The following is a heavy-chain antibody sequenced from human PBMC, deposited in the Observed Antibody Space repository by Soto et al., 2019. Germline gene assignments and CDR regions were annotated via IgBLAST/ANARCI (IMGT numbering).Heavy chain of an antibody. CDR2: IYYSGST. J-gene: IGHJ4*02. Sequence: SETLSLTCTVSGGSISSYYWSWIRQPPGKGLEWIGYIYYSGSTNYNPSLKSRLTISVDTTKNQFSMKLSSVTAANTAVYYCARVRGSWRQFDYWGQGTLVTVSS. V-gene: IGHV4-59*01. D-gene: IGHD6-13*01. CDR1: GGSISSYY. CDR3: ARVRGSWRQFDY.